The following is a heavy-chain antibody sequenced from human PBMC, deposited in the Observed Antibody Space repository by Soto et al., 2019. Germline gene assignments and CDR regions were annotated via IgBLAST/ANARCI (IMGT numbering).Heavy chain of an antibody. J-gene: IGHJ3*02. V-gene: IGHV1-69*01. Sequence: VEISCKASGGNFSSYAISWVRQAPGQGLEWVGGIIPIFGTANYAQKFEGRVTITADESTSTAYMELSSLRTEATAAYYCARAGRTNSGSYTLTYDAFEILGQGTMVAAS. CDR1: GGNFSSYA. CDR2: IIPIFGTA. CDR3: ARAGRTNSGSYTLTYDAFEI. D-gene: IGHD1-26*01.